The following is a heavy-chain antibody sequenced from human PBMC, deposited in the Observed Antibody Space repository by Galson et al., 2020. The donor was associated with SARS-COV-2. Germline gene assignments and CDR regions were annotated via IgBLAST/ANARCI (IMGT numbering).Heavy chain of an antibody. CDR3: ARGNYDILTGYFDY. Sequence: SETLSLTCTVSGGSISSYYWSWIRQPPGKGLEWIGYIYYSGSTNYNPSLKSRVTISVDTSKNQFSLKLSSVTAADTAVYYCARGNYDILTGYFDYWGQGTLVTVSS. V-gene: IGHV4-59*08. CDR2: IYYSGST. J-gene: IGHJ4*02. D-gene: IGHD3-9*01. CDR1: GGSISSYY.